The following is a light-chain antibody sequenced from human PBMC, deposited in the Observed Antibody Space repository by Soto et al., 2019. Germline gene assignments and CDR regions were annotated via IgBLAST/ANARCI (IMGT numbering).Light chain of an antibody. CDR1: KLGDKY. CDR2: EDR. Sequence: SYELTQPPSVSVSPGQTASIICSGDKLGDKYACWYQQKSGQSPVLVIYEDRKRPSGIPERFSGSNSGNTATLTISGTQGMDEADYYCQAWDSGTVVFGGGTKLTVL. J-gene: IGLJ3*02. CDR3: QAWDSGTVV. V-gene: IGLV3-1*01.